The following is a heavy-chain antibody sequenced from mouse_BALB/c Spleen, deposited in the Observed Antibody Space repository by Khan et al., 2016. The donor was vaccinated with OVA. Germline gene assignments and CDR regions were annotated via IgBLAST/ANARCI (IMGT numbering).Heavy chain of an antibody. CDR2: IFPGSVSI. V-gene: IGHV1-9*01. Sequence: QVQLKQSGGDLMKPGASVKISCKATGYTFSSYWIEWVKQRPGHGLEWIGQIFPGSVSITYNEKFKGKATFTADTSSNTAYMQLSSLTSEDSAVYYCARGGYGGFAFW. CDR3: ARGGYGGFAF. D-gene: IGHD2-2*01. CDR1: GYTFSSYW. J-gene: IGHJ3*01.